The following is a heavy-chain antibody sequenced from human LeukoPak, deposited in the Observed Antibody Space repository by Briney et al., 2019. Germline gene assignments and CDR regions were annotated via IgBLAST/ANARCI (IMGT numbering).Heavy chain of an antibody. J-gene: IGHJ4*02. D-gene: IGHD3-22*01. CDR2: INPSGGST. Sequence: ASVKVSCKASGYTFTSYGISWVRQAPGQGLEWMGIINPSGGSTSYAQKFKGRVTITRDTSTSTVYMELSSLRSEDTAVYYCARDRYYYDSSGYYLQPGPTYYDSWGQGTLVTVSS. CDR1: GYTFTSYG. V-gene: IGHV1-46*01. CDR3: ARDRYYYDSSGYYLQPGPTYYDS.